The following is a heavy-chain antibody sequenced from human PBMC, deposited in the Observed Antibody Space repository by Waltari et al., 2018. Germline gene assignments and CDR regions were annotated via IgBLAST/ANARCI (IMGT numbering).Heavy chain of an antibody. V-gene: IGHV3-74*01. CDR1: GFSLRTYW. D-gene: IGHD3-10*01. CDR3: ARFGSTSFYCSLWGRY. CDR2: SHPDGSR. Sequence: EVQLVESGGGFVWPGGSLRLDCTASGFSLRTYWMHCVRQASGKGPARPARSHPDGSRRCACSAIRRFSSLICIANWPLGLEVNSLTPGDTARYKCARFGSTSFYCSLWGRYWGQGTPVIVAS. J-gene: IGHJ4*02.